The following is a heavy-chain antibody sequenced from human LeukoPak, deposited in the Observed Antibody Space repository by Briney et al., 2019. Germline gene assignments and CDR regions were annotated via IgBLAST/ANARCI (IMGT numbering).Heavy chain of an antibody. CDR3: AKAEKDDRGLHRPIYYFDY. CDR2: ISGSGGST. Sequence: GGSLRLSCAASGFTFSSYAMSWVRQAPGKGLEWVSAISGSGGSTYYADSVKGRFTISRDNSKNTLYLQMNSLRAEDTAVYYCAKAEKDDRGLHRPIYYFDYWGQGTLVTVSS. D-gene: IGHD1-14*01. V-gene: IGHV3-23*01. CDR1: GFTFSSYA. J-gene: IGHJ4*02.